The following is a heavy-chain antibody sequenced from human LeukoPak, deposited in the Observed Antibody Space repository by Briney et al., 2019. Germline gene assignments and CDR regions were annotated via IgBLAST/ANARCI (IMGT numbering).Heavy chain of an antibody. D-gene: IGHD6-13*01. CDR2: ISWNSGSI. V-gene: IGHV3-9*01. Sequence: GRSLRLSCAASGFTFDDYAMHWVWQAPGKGLEWVSGISWNSGSIGYADSVKGRFTISRDNAKNSLYLQMNSLRAEDTALYYCAKDSYSSSWYQADYWGQGTLVTVSS. CDR1: GFTFDDYA. J-gene: IGHJ4*02. CDR3: AKDSYSSSWYQADY.